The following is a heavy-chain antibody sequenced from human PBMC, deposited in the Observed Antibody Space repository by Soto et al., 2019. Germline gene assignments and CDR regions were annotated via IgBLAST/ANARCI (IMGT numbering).Heavy chain of an antibody. D-gene: IGHD3-9*01. Sequence: PSETLSLTWTVSGGSISSYYWSWIRQPPGKGLEWIGYIYYSGSTNYNPSLKSRVTISVDTSKNQFSLKLSSVTAADTAVYYCARQYYDILTGYWFDPWGQGTLVTVSS. J-gene: IGHJ5*02. CDR2: IYYSGST. V-gene: IGHV4-59*08. CDR3: ARQYYDILTGYWFDP. CDR1: GGSISSYY.